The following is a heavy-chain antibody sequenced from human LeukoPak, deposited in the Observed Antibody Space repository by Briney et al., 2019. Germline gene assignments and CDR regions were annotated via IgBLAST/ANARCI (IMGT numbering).Heavy chain of an antibody. CDR1: GGSISSYY. Sequence: PSETLSLTCTVSGGSISSYYWSWIRQPPGKGLERIGYIYYSGSTNYNPSLKSRVTISVDTSKNQFSLKLSSVTAADTAVYYCARHESYYYDSSGYLYYFDYWGQGTLVTVSS. V-gene: IGHV4-59*08. J-gene: IGHJ4*01. CDR2: IYYSGST. CDR3: ARHESYYYDSSGYLYYFDY. D-gene: IGHD3-22*01.